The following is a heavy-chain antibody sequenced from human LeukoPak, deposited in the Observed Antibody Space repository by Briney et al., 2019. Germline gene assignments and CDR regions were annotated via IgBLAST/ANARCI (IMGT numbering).Heavy chain of an antibody. CDR1: GFTFSSYA. Sequence: GGSLRLSCAASGFTFSSYAMHWVRQAPGKGLEYVSAISSNGGSTYYANSVKGRFTISRDNSKNTLYLQMGSLRAEDMAVYYCAIGLAHRQFDYWGQGTLVTVSS. J-gene: IGHJ4*02. D-gene: IGHD6-19*01. V-gene: IGHV3-64*01. CDR3: AIGLAHRQFDY. CDR2: ISSNGGST.